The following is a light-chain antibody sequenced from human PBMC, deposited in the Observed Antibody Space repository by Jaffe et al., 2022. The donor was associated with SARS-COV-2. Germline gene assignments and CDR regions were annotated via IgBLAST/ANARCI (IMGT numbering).Light chain of an antibody. J-gene: IGKJ2*01. V-gene: IGKV2-28*01. CDR2: MGS. Sequence: IVLTQSPLSLPVTPGEPASISCRSSQNLLYVNGNNYLNWYLQRPGQPPQLLIYMGSTRASGVPDRFSGSGSGTDFTLRISRVEAEDVGLYFCLQALQTPPPYTFGQGTKLEI. CDR3: LQALQTPPPYT. CDR1: QNLLYVNGNNY.